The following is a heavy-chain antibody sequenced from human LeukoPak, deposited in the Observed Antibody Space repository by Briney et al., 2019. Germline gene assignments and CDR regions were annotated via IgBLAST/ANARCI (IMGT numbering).Heavy chain of an antibody. CDR3: ARGIYDFWSGLTYYYYMDV. V-gene: IGHV4-61*01. J-gene: IGHJ6*03. CDR1: GYSISSGYY. Sequence: SETLSLTCAVSGYSISSGYYWGWIRQPPGKGLEWIGYIYYSESTNYNPSLKSRVTISVDTSKNQFSLKLSSVTAADTAVYYCARGIYDFWSGLTYYYYMDVWGKGTTVTVSS. CDR2: IYYSEST. D-gene: IGHD3-3*01.